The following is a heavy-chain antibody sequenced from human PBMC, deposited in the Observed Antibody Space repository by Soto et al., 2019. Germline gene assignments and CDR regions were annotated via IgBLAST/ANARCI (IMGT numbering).Heavy chain of an antibody. V-gene: IGHV3-23*01. CDR2: ISGSGSST. J-gene: IGHJ4*02. D-gene: IGHD1-26*01. Sequence: SLRLSCAASGFTFSSYAMSWVRQAPGKGLEWVSAISGSGSSTYYADSVKGRFTISRDNSKNTLYLQMNSLRAEDTAVYYCAKDLRMWELLSSLYFDYWGQGTLVTVSS. CDR3: AKDLRMWELLSSLYFDY. CDR1: GFTFSSYA.